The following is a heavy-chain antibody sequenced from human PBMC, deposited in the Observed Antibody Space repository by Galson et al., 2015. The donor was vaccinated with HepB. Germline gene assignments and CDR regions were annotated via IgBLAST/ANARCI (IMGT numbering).Heavy chain of an antibody. D-gene: IGHD3-3*01. Sequence: SLRLSCAASGFTFSSYWMSWVRQAPGKGLEWVANIKQDGSEKYYVDPVKGRFTISRDNAKNSLYLQMNSLRAEDTAVYYCARAGFLEWLYEDYWGQGTLVTVSS. V-gene: IGHV3-7*01. CDR3: ARAGFLEWLYEDY. CDR1: GFTFSSYW. CDR2: IKQDGSEK. J-gene: IGHJ4*02.